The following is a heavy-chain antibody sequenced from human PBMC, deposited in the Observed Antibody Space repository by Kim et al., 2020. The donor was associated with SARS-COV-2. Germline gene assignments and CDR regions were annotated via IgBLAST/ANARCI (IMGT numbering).Heavy chain of an antibody. CDR1: GGSISRSNSH. D-gene: IGHD1-26*01. V-gene: IGHV4-39*01. J-gene: IGHJ5*01. CDR3: AGFEVTGLGGRGWFDA. CDR2: AYYSGST. Sequence: SETLSLTCTVSGGSISRSNSHWGWIRQPPGKGLEWIGSAYYSGSTFYNPSLESRVTITVDTSENQLSLKITSVTAADTAVYYGAGFEVTGLGGRGWFDA.